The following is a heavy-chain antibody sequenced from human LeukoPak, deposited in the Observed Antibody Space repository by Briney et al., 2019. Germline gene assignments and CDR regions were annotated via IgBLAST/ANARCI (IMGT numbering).Heavy chain of an antibody. Sequence: GGSLRFSCAASGFTFSSYSMNWVRQAPGKGLEWVSSISSSSSYIYYADSVKGRFTISRDNAKNSLYLQMNSLRAEDTAVYYCARGGYGGIPVDYWGQGTLVTVSS. V-gene: IGHV3-21*01. CDR2: ISSSSSYI. CDR3: ARGGYGGIPVDY. CDR1: GFTFSSYS. J-gene: IGHJ4*02. D-gene: IGHD5-12*01.